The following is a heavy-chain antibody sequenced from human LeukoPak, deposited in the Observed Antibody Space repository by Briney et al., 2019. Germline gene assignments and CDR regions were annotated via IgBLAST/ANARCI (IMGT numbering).Heavy chain of an antibody. CDR2: IYYTGSV. D-gene: IGHD4-11*01. Sequence: SETLSLTCTVSGGSLSSYYWSWIRQPPGKGLDWIGYIYYTGSVNYSPSLKSRVTISVDTSQNQFSLKRSSVTAADTAVYYCARRIVTTGDFDFWGQGTLVTVSS. V-gene: IGHV4-59*08. J-gene: IGHJ4*02. CDR1: GGSLSSYY. CDR3: ARRIVTTGDFDF.